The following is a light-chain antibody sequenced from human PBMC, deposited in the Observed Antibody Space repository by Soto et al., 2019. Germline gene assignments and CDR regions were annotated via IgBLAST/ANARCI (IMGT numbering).Light chain of an antibody. V-gene: IGKV3-15*01. CDR3: QQYIAWPLT. Sequence: EIVMTQSPATLSVSPGEKATLSCRSSESRNNNLAWYQQKPGQGPRLLIYFASTRATGIPARFSGSGSGTEFSLTISSLQSEDFANYYCQQYIAWPLTFGGGTKVETK. CDR2: FAS. CDR1: ESRNNN. J-gene: IGKJ4*01.